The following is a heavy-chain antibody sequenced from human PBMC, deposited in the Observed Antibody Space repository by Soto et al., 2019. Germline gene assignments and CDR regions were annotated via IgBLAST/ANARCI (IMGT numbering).Heavy chain of an antibody. CDR1: GFTFNNYG. V-gene: IGHV3-33*01. Sequence: GGSLRLSCAASGFTFNNYGMHWVRQAPGKGLEWVAVIWYDGRNKYYADSVKGRFTISRDTSTNTLYLQMDSLGAEDTAVYYCARDDRASGWYVAMDVWGQGTTVTVSS. J-gene: IGHJ6*02. CDR3: ARDDRASGWYVAMDV. CDR2: IWYDGRNK. D-gene: IGHD6-19*01.